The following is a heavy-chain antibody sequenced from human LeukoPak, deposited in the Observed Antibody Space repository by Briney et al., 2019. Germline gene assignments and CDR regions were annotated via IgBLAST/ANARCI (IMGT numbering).Heavy chain of an antibody. V-gene: IGHV3-21*01. D-gene: IGHD3-16*01. CDR1: GFTFSSHS. Sequence: GGSLRLSCAASGFTFSSHSMNWVRQAPEKGLEWVSSISSSTSYIYYADSVKGRFTISRDNAKNSLYLQMNSLRAEDTAVYYCARDLADFYYMDVWGKGTTVTISS. CDR2: ISSSTSYI. CDR3: ARDLADFYYMDV. J-gene: IGHJ6*03.